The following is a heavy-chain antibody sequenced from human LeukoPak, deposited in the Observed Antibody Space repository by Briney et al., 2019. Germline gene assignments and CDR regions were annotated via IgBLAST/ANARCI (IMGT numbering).Heavy chain of an antibody. CDR2: IGSSGYTI. CDR3: ARGPPLFDP. J-gene: IGHJ5*02. Sequence: GGSLRLPCAVSGFPFSNYYMSWIRQAPGKGLEWISYIGSSGYTIYYADSVKGRFTISRDNAKNSLYLQMDSLRAEDTAVYYCARGPPLFDPWGQGTLVTVSS. CDR1: GFPFSNYY. V-gene: IGHV3-11*04.